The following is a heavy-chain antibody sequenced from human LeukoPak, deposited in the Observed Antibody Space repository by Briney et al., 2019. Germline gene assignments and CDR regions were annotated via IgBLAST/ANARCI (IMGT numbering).Heavy chain of an antibody. D-gene: IGHD2-15*01. CDR1: GGSISSYY. CDR3: ARVSPRGRWFDP. V-gene: IGHV4-4*09. CDR2: IYTSGST. Sequence: KPSETLSLTCTVSGGSISSYYWSWIRQPPGKGLEWIGYIYTSGSTNYNPSLKSRVTISVDTSKNQFSLKLSSVTAADTAVYYCARVSPRGRWFDPWGQGTLVTVSS. J-gene: IGHJ5*02.